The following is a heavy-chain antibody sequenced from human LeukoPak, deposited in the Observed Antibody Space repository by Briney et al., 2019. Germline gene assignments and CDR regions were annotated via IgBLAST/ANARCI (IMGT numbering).Heavy chain of an antibody. Sequence: GASVKVSCKAFGYTFSSYDINWVRQATGQGLEWMGWLNPNSGNTGYAQKFQGRVTMTKNTSITTAYMELSSLRSEDTAVYYCASALNLTTDSYYYMDVWGKGTTVTVSS. CDR1: GYTFSSYD. D-gene: IGHD3-9*01. J-gene: IGHJ6*03. V-gene: IGHV1-8*01. CDR3: ASALNLTTDSYYYMDV. CDR2: LNPNSGNT.